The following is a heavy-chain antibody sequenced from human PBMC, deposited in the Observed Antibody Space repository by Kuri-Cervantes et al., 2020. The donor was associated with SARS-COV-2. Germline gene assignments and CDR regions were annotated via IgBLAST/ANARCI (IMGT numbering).Heavy chain of an antibody. J-gene: IGHJ4*02. D-gene: IGHD5-24*01. Sequence: SGPTLVKPTQTLTLTCTFSGFSLSSNGMRVSWIRQSPGKALEWLALIDWDDDKYYSTSLKTRLTISKDTSKNQVVLTMTNMDPVDTATYYCARSRDAYNLFDYWGQGTLVTVSS. CDR1: GFSLSSNGMR. V-gene: IGHV2-70*01. CDR3: ARSRDAYNLFDY. CDR2: IDWDDDK.